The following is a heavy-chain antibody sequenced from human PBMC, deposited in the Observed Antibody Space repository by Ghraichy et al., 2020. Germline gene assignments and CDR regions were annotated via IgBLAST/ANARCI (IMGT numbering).Heavy chain of an antibody. CDR2: ISSGGGTI. V-gene: IGHV3-11*01. D-gene: IGHD3-22*01. Sequence: GESLRLTCAASGFTFSDYFMSWIRQAPGKGLEWISYISSGGGTIYYADSVKGRFNISRDNAKNSLYLQMNSLRVEDTAVYYCARDSYHYDSSGYYFQYWGQGTLVTV. J-gene: IGHJ1*01. CDR1: GFTFSDYF. CDR3: ARDSYHYDSSGYYFQY.